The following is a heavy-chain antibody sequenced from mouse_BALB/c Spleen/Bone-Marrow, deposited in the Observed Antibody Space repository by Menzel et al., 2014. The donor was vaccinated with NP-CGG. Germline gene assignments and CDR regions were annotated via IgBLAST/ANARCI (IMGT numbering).Heavy chain of an antibody. CDR1: GFTFSSYG. CDR2: INSGGVNT. CDR3: ARRGNWDGRAAMDY. Sequence: EVQVVESGGDLVKPGGSLKLSCAASGFTFSSYGMPWVRQTPDKRLEWVATINSGGVNTYYIDSVKGRFTISRDNAKNTLYLQMSSLKSEDTAMYHCARRGNWDGRAAMDYWGQGTSVTVSS. J-gene: IGHJ4*01. V-gene: IGHV5-6*01. D-gene: IGHD4-1*01.